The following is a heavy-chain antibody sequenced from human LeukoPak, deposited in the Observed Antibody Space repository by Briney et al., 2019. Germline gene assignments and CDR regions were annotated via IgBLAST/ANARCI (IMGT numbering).Heavy chain of an antibody. CDR2: IYYSGST. CDR3: ASSAGDYSNYRSVGDYYYYMDV. J-gene: IGHJ6*03. V-gene: IGHV4-59*01. CDR1: GGSISSYY. Sequence: KPSETLSLTCTVSGGSISSYYWSWIRQPPGKGLEWIGYIYYSGSTNYNPSLKSRVTISVDTSKNQFSLKLSSVTAADTAVYYCASSAGDYSNYRSVGDYYYYMDVWGKGTTVTVSS. D-gene: IGHD4-11*01.